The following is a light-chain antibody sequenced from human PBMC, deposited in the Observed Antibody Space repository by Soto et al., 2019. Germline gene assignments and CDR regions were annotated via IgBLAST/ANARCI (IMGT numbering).Light chain of an antibody. Sequence: EIVMTQSPVTLSVSPGERVTLSCRASQSVSSNLAWYQQKPGQAPSLLIYDAFTRATGIPARFSGTGSGTEFTLTISSLQSEDFALYYCQQYNDWPLTFGQGTKVDI. CDR3: QQYNDWPLT. V-gene: IGKV3-15*01. CDR1: QSVSSN. J-gene: IGKJ1*01. CDR2: DAF.